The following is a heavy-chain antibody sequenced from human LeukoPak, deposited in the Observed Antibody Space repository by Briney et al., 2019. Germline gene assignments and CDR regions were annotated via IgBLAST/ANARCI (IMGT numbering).Heavy chain of an antibody. CDR1: GGSISSSSYY. D-gene: IGHD6-13*01. CDR2: IYYSGST. V-gene: IGHV4-39*01. CDR3: ARIAAAGPGVDYYYGMDV. Sequence: SETLSLTCTVSGGSISSSSYYWGWIRQPPGKGLEWIGSIYYSGSTYYNPSLKSRVTISVDTSKNQFPLKLSSVTAADTAVYYCARIAAAGPGVDYYYGMDVWGQGTTVTVSS. J-gene: IGHJ6*02.